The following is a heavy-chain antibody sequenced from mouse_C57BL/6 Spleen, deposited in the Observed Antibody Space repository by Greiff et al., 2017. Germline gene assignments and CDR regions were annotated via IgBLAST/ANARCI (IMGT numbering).Heavy chain of an antibody. J-gene: IGHJ3*01. CDR3: TRDRGSYYDYDGWFAY. V-gene: IGHV5-9-1*02. CDR1: GFTFSSYA. D-gene: IGHD2-4*01. CDR2: ISSGGDYI. Sequence: EVKLEESGEGLVKPGGSLKLSCAASGFTFSSYAMSWVRQTPEKRLEWVAYISSGGDYIYYADTVKGRFTISRDNARNTLYLQMSSLKSEDTAMYYCTRDRGSYYDYDGWFAYWGQGTLVTVSA.